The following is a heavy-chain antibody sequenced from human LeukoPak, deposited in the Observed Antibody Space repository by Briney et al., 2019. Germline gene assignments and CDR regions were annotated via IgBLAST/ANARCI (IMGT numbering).Heavy chain of an antibody. J-gene: IGHJ6*04. D-gene: IGHD3-10*02. Sequence: PAGGFLRLSCAASGFTVFNYWMSWVRQAPGKGLEWVANINLDGSQKYYVDSLKGRFTISRDNAKNSLYLQMNSLRAEDTAVYYCAELGITMIGGVWGKGTTVTTSS. V-gene: IGHV3-7*01. CDR1: GFTVFNYW. CDR2: INLDGSQK. CDR3: AELGITMIGGV.